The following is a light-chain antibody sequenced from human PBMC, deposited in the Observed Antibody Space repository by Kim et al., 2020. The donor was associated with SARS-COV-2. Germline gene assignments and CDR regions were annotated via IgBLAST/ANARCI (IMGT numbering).Light chain of an antibody. CDR1: RSNLGNNY. Sequence: QKVTISCSGSRSNLGNNYVSWYRQHPGTAPKLLIYDNNKRPSGIPDRFSGSKSGTSATLGITGLQTGDEADYYCGTWDSSLSAYVFGTGTKVTVL. J-gene: IGLJ1*01. CDR3: GTWDSSLSAYV. V-gene: IGLV1-51*01. CDR2: DNN.